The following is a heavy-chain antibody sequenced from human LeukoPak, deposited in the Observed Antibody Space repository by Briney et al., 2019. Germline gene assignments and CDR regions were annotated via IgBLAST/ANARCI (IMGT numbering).Heavy chain of an antibody. D-gene: IGHD6-19*01. J-gene: IGHJ4*02. CDR2: ISSSGTTI. CDR1: GFTFSSYS. Sequence: GGSLRLSCAASGFTFSSYSMNWVRQAPGKGLEGVAYISSSGTTIYYTDSAKGRFTISRDNAKNFLFLQMNSLRAEDTAVYYCARVGQWLVNYWGRGTLVTVSS. V-gene: IGHV3-48*01. CDR3: ARVGQWLVNY.